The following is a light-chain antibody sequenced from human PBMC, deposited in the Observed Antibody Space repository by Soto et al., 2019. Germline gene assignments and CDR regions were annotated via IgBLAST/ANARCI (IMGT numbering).Light chain of an antibody. J-gene: IGKJ1*01. CDR3: LQYHNLWA. CDR1: QSVSSN. V-gene: IGKV3-15*01. CDR2: RAS. Sequence: EIVLTQSPGTLSVSPGERATLSCRASQSVSSNLAWYQQKPGQAPRLLIYRASTRATGVPARFSGSGSGTEFTLTISSLQSEDFAVYSCLQYHNLWAFGQGTKVDIK.